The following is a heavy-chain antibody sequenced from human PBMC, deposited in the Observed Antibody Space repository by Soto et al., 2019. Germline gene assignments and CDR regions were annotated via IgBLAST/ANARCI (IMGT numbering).Heavy chain of an antibody. D-gene: IGHD4-4*01. V-gene: IGHV4-39*01. CDR2: IYYSGST. Sequence: PSETLSLTCTVSGDSISSSSYYWTWIRQPPGKGLEWIGSIYYSGSTYYNPSLKSRVTVSVDTSKNQFSLKLNSVTAADTAVYYCARQSGLNYRAEFDYWGQGTLVTVSS. CDR3: ARQSGLNYRAEFDY. J-gene: IGHJ4*02. CDR1: GDSISSSSYY.